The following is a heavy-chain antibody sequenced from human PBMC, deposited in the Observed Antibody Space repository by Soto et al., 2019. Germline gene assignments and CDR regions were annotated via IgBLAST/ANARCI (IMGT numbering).Heavy chain of an antibody. CDR1: GFTFSSYA. J-gene: IGHJ6*02. Sequence: GGSLRLSCAASGFTFSSYAMSWVRQAPGKGLEWVSAISGSGGSTYYADSVKGRFTISRDNSKNTLYLQMNSLRAEDTAVYYCAKALGPDYYYGMDVWGQETTVTVS. CDR3: AKALGPDYYYGMDV. V-gene: IGHV3-23*01. D-gene: IGHD7-27*01. CDR2: ISGSGGST.